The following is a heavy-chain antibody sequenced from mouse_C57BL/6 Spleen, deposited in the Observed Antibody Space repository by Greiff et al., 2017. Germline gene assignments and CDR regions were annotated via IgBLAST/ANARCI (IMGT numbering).Heavy chain of an antibody. D-gene: IGHD3-2*02. CDR1: GFTFTDYY. CDR2: IRNKANGYTT. V-gene: IGHV7-3*01. J-gene: IGHJ4*01. Sequence: EVQRVESGGGLVQPGGSLSLSCAASGFTFTDYYMSWVRQPPGKALEWLGFIRNKANGYTTEYSASVKGRFTISRDNSQSILYLQMNALRAEDSATYYCARQTAQATGAMDYWGQGTSVTVSS. CDR3: ARQTAQATGAMDY.